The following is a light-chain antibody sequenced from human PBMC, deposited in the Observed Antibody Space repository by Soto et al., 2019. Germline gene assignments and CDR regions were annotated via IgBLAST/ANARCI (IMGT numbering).Light chain of an antibody. CDR1: QTISKS. CDR2: GAS. Sequence: DIKMTQSPSSLSASVGDTISITCRSFQTISKSLNWYQQRPGKAPKLLIFGASNLHNGVPPGFSGLGSGTDFTLTITSLQPEDFAPYYCQQSYGTPIPSAQGTLLEIK. J-gene: IGKJ5*01. V-gene: IGKV1-39*01. CDR3: QQSYGTPIP.